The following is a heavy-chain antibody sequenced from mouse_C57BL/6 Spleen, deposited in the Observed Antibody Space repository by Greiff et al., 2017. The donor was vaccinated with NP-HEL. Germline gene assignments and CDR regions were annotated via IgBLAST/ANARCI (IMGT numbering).Heavy chain of an antibody. J-gene: IGHJ3*01. V-gene: IGHV1-61*01. Sequence: QVQLQQPGAELVRPGSSVKLSCKASGYTFTSYWMDWVKQRPGQGLEWIGNIYPSDSETHYNQKFKDKATLTVDKSSSTAYMQLSSLTSEDSAVYYCARSGYGYERGFAYWGQGTLVTVSA. CDR2: IYPSDSET. D-gene: IGHD2-2*01. CDR3: ARSGYGYERGFAY. CDR1: GYTFTSYW.